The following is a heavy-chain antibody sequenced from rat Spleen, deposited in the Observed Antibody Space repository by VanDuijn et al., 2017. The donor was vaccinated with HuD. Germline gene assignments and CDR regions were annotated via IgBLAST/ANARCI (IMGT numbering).Heavy chain of an antibody. Sequence: QVQLKESGPGLVQPSQTLSLTCTVSGFSLTSYHVSWVRQPPGKSRVWMGTIWAGGGTNYNSAVQSRLSISRDTSKSQVFLKMNSLQTEDTAMYFCTGVPNWFAYWGQGTLVTVSS. CDR1: GFSLTSYH. CDR3: TGVPNWFAY. V-gene: IGHV2-16*01. D-gene: IGHD4-4*01. J-gene: IGHJ3*01. CDR2: IWAGGGT.